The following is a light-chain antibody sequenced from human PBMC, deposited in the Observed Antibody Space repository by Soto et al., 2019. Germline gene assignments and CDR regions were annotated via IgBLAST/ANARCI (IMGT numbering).Light chain of an antibody. J-gene: IGLJ3*02. V-gene: IGLV1-44*01. CDR2: SDN. CDR3: AAWDDILNGPM. Sequence: QSVLTQPPSASGTPGQRVTISCSGGSSNIGSNTVNWYHQLPGTAPKLLIYSDNQRPSGVPDRFSGSKAGTSASLAISGLQSEDEADYYCAAWDDILNGPMFGGGTKLTVL. CDR1: SSNIGSNT.